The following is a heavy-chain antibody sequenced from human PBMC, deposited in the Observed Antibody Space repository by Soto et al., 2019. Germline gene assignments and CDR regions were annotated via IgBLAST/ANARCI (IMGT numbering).Heavy chain of an antibody. Sequence: QLQLQESGSGLVKPSQTLSLTCAVSGGSISSGGYSWSWIRQPPGKGLEWIGYIYHSGSTYYNPSLKSRVTISVDRSKNQFSLKLSSVTAADTAVYYCARDRGGSDSSGYHWFDPWGQGTLVTVSS. V-gene: IGHV4-30-2*01. D-gene: IGHD3-22*01. J-gene: IGHJ5*02. CDR3: ARDRGGSDSSGYHWFDP. CDR2: IYHSGST. CDR1: GGSISSGGYS.